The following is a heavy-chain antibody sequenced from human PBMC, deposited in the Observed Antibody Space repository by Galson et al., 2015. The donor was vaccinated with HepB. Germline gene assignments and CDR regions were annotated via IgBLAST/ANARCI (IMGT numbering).Heavy chain of an antibody. Sequence: QSGAEVKKPGESLRISCKASGYSFSDYWINWVRQMPGKGLEWMGRIDPSDSSTNYSPSFEGHVTISVDKSSSTAYLQWSSLKASDTAMYYCAKPSDFWSRYYGMDVWGQGTTVTVSS. CDR1: GYSFSDYW. CDR2: IDPSDSST. J-gene: IGHJ6*02. CDR3: AKPSDFWSRYYGMDV. V-gene: IGHV5-10-1*01. D-gene: IGHD3-3*01.